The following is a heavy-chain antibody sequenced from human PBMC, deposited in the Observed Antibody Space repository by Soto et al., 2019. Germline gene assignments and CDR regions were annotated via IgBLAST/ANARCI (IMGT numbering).Heavy chain of an antibody. J-gene: IGHJ4*02. CDR1: GFTFSSYA. V-gene: IGHV3-30-3*01. CDR2: ISYDGSNK. D-gene: IGHD7-27*01. CDR3: ARVTGDEGGLDY. Sequence: QVQLVESGGGVVQPGRSLRLSCAASGFTFSSYAMHWVRQAPGKGLEWVAVISYDGSNKYYADSVKGRFTISRDNSKNTLYLLMNSLRAEDTAVYYCARVTGDEGGLDYWGLGTLVTVSS.